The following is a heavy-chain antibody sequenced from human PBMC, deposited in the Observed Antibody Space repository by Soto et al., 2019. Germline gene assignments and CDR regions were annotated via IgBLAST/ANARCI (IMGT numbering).Heavy chain of an antibody. CDR2: IIPILGIA. CDR1: GGTFSSYT. J-gene: IGHJ4*02. CDR3: ATSGVAAITPLDY. D-gene: IGHD2-15*01. Sequence: SVKVSCKASGGTFSSYTISWVRQAPGQGLEWMGRIIPILGIANYAQKFQGRVTITADKSTSTAYMELSSLRSEDTAVYYCATSGVAAITPLDYWGQGTLVTVSS. V-gene: IGHV1-69*02.